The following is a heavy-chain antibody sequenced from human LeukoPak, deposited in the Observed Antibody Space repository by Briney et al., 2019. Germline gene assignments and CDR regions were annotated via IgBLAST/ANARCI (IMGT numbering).Heavy chain of an antibody. Sequence: ASVKASCKASGYTFTGYYMHWVRQAPGQGLEWMGWINPNSGGTNYAQKLQGRVTMTTDTSTSTAYMELRSLRSDDTAVYYCARDYIAVAGTLWDDYWGQGTLVTVSS. CDR1: GYTFTGYY. J-gene: IGHJ4*02. V-gene: IGHV1-2*02. D-gene: IGHD6-19*01. CDR2: INPNSGGT. CDR3: ARDYIAVAGTLWDDY.